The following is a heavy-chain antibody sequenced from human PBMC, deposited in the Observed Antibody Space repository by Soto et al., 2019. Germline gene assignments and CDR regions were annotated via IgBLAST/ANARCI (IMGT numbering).Heavy chain of an antibody. J-gene: IGHJ4*02. D-gene: IGHD6-19*01. V-gene: IGHV3-48*02. Sequence: LRLSCAASGFTFSSYSMNWVRQAPGKGLECVSYITGGSTIYYADSVKGRFTVSRDNAENSLYLQMNSLRDEDTAVYYCARGPNTAVAGRFDYWGQGTLVTVSS. CDR2: ITGGSTI. CDR1: GFTFSSYS. CDR3: ARGPNTAVAGRFDY.